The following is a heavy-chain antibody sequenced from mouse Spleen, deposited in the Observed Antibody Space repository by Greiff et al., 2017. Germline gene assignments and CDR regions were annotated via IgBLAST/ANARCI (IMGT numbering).Heavy chain of an antibody. Sequence: QVQLQQSGPELVKPGASVKISCKASGYAFSSSWMNWVKQRPGKGLEWIGRIYPGDGDTNYNGKFKGKATLTADKSSSTAYMQHSSLTSEDSAVYFCARGGVTTVVEDYWGQGTTLTVSS. CDR1: GYAFSSSW. J-gene: IGHJ2*01. CDR3: ARGGVTTVVEDY. D-gene: IGHD1-1*01. V-gene: IGHV1-82*01. CDR2: IYPGDGDT.